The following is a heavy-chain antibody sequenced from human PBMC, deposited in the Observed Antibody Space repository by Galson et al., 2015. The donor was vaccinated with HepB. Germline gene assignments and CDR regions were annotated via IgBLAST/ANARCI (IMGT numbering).Heavy chain of an antibody. V-gene: IGHV1-46*03. CDR3: AREAAGLGGYFDY. J-gene: IGHJ4*02. D-gene: IGHD6-13*01. CDR2: IDPSGGGT. CDR1: GYTFIYFH. Sequence: SVKVSCKASGYTFIYFHVHWVRQAPGQGFEWMGIIDPSGGGTVYAQQFQGRVTMTRDTSTGTAYMELSSLTPEDTAVYFCAREAAGLGGYFDYWGRGTLVTVSS.